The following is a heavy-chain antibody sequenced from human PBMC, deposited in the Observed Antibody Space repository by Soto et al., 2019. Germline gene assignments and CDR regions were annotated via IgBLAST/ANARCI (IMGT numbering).Heavy chain of an antibody. CDR2: ISGIGGST. Sequence: GESLKISCAASGFTFSSYAMSWVRQAPGKGLEWVSAISGIGGSTYYADFVKGRFTISRDNSKNTLYLQMNSLRAEDTAVYYCAKDLYSSSVPPTLFDYWGQGTLVTVSS. V-gene: IGHV3-23*01. J-gene: IGHJ4*02. CDR1: GFTFSSYA. CDR3: AKDLYSSSVPPTLFDY. D-gene: IGHD6-13*01.